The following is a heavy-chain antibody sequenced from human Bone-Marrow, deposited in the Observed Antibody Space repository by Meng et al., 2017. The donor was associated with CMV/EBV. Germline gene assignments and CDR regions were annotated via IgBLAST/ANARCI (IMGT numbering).Heavy chain of an antibody. CDR2: VSGSGTSR. CDR1: GFTFSDYY. V-gene: IGHV3-23*01. J-gene: IGHJ4*02. D-gene: IGHD2-2*01. CDR3: AKQLREYQFMFDS. Sequence: GESLKISCAASGFTFSDYYMSWIRQAPGKGLEWVSSVSGSGTSRYYADSVKGRFTISRDNSKNTLYLQMNSLRAEDTAVYHCAKQLREYQFMFDSRGQGTLVIV.